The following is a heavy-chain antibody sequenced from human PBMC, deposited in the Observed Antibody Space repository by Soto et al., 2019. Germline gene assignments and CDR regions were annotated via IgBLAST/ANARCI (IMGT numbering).Heavy chain of an antibody. CDR1: GVPIHNSHSF. CDR3: GRVVEGATRHTDFDS. Sequence: PSETLSLTCAVSGVPIHNSHSFWGWIRQPPGKGLEFIANVYYSGGAHYNPSFKSRVTISVDTATNQVSLRMSSVTAADTAVYFCGRVVEGATRHTDFDSWGQGTLVTVSS. D-gene: IGHD2-21*01. J-gene: IGHJ5*01. CDR2: VYYSGGA. V-gene: IGHV4-39*01.